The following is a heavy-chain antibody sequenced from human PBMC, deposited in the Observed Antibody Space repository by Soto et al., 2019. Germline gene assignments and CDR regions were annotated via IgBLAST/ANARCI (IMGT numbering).Heavy chain of an antibody. D-gene: IGHD2-21*01. Sequence: QLQLQESGSGLVKPSKTLSLTCAVSGGSISSGDYSWCWIRQPPGKGLEWIGYIYYSGSTYYNPSLTSRVPISVGDYRKNVTLKRSCVTTANLAVYYGDGVRRPYCAAECYHPTPNLFYPWGQGIL. J-gene: IGHJ5*02. CDR1: GGSISSGDYS. CDR2: IYYSGST. V-gene: IGHV4-30-2*01. CDR3: DGVRRPYCAAECYHPTPNLFYP.